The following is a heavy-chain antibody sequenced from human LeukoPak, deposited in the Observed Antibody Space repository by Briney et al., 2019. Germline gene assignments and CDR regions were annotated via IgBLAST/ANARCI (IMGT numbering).Heavy chain of an antibody. J-gene: IGHJ4*02. CDR3: ARDRYYYDSSGYSSESYFDY. V-gene: IGHV4-4*07. Sequence: PSETLSLTCTVSGGSISSYYWSWIRQPAGKGLEWIGHIYTSGSTNYNPSLKSRVTMSVDTSKNQFPLKLSSVTAADTAVYYCARDRYYYDSSGYSSESYFDYWGQGTLVTVSS. CDR2: IYTSGST. D-gene: IGHD3-22*01. CDR1: GGSISSYY.